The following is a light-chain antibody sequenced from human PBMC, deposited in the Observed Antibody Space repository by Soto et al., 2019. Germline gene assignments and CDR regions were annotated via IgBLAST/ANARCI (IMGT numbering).Light chain of an antibody. Sequence: EIVMTQSPATLSVSPGERATLSCRASQSVSSNLAGYQQKPCQAPRLLIYGASTRATGIPARFSGSASGTEFTLTVSILQSEDFAVYYCQQYNNWPPPFTFGPGTKVDIK. J-gene: IGKJ3*01. V-gene: IGKV3-15*01. CDR2: GAS. CDR1: QSVSSN. CDR3: QQYNNWPPPFT.